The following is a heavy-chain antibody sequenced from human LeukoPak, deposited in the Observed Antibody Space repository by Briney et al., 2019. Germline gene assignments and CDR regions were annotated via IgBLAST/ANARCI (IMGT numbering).Heavy chain of an antibody. CDR2: INPNSGGT. J-gene: IGHJ6*03. CDR1: GYTFTGYY. Sequence: ASVKVSCKASGYTFTGYYMHWVRQAPGQGLEWMGWINPNSGGTNYAQKFQGRVTMTRDTSISTAYMELSRLRSDDTAVYYRARASSSSWYYYYYYYMDVWGKGTTVTVSS. V-gene: IGHV1-2*02. D-gene: IGHD6-13*01. CDR3: ARASSSSWYYYYYYYMDV.